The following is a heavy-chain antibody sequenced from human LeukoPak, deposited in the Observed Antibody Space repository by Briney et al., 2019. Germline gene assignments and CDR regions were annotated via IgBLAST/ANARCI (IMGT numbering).Heavy chain of an antibody. V-gene: IGHV3-74*01. J-gene: IGHJ4*02. CDR2: VKSDGITT. Sequence: PGGSLRLSCAASGSTFSRYWMHWVRHAPGKGLVWVSLVKSDGITTIYADSVKGRFTISRDNAKRTLYLQMNSLRAEDTAAYYCTTGPSYGYEWWGQGALVTVSS. D-gene: IGHD5-18*01. CDR3: TTGPSYGYEW. CDR1: GSTFSRYW.